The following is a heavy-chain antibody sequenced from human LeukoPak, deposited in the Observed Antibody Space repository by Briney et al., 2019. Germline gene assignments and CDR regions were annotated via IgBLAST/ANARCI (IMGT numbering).Heavy chain of an antibody. CDR1: GYTFTSYD. CDR2: MNPNSGNT. V-gene: IGHV1-8*01. J-gene: IGHJ4*02. D-gene: IGHD3-16*02. Sequence: ASVKVSCKASGYTFTSYDINWVRQATGQGLEWMGWMNPNSGNTGYAQKFQGRVTMTRNTSIGTAYMELSSLRSEDTAVYYCARRMITFGGVIALYYFDYWGQGTLVTVSS. CDR3: ARRMITFGGVIALYYFDY.